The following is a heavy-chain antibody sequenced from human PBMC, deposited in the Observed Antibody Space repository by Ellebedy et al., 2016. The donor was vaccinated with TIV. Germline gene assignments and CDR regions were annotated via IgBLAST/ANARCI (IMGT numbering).Heavy chain of an antibody. CDR3: ASSLKSVQTYAFDI. CDR1: GGTFSSYA. Sequence: ASVKVSCKASGGTFSSYAISWVRQAPGQGLEWMGGIIPILGIANYAQKFQGRVTITADKSTSTAYMELSSLRSEDTAVYYCASSLKSVQTYAFDIWGQGTMVTVSS. V-gene: IGHV1-69*10. J-gene: IGHJ3*02. CDR2: IIPILGIA.